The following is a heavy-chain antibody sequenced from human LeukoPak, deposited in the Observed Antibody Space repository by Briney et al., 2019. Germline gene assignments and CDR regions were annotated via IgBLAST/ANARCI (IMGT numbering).Heavy chain of an antibody. V-gene: IGHV4-34*01. D-gene: IGHD3-10*01. CDR1: GGSISGYY. J-gene: IGHJ5*02. Sequence: SETLSLTCTVSGGSISGYYWSWIRQPPGKGLEWIGEINHSGSTNYNPSLKSRVTISVDTSKNQFSLKLSSVTAADTAVYYCARGRRYYYGSGSYYWFDPWGQGTLVTASS. CDR2: INHSGST. CDR3: ARGRRYYYGSGSYYWFDP.